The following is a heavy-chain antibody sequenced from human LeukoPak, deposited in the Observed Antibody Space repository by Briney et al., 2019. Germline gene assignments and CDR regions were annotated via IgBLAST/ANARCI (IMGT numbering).Heavy chain of an antibody. J-gene: IGHJ4*02. Sequence: PSETLSLTCTVSGGSISSSSYCWGWIRQPPGKGLEWIGSTYYSGSTYYNPSLKSRVTISVDTSKNQFSLKLSSVTAADTAVYYCARRRGSGWNPIDYWGQGTLVTVSS. CDR1: GGSISSSSYC. CDR2: TYYSGST. D-gene: IGHD6-19*01. CDR3: ARRRGSGWNPIDY. V-gene: IGHV4-39*01.